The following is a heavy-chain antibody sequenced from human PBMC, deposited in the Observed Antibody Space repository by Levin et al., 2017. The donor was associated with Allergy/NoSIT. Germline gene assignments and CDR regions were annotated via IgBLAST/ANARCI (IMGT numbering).Heavy chain of an antibody. CDR1: GGSISSYY. V-gene: IGHV4-59*08. J-gene: IGHJ4*02. CDR2: IYYSGST. Sequence: SETLSLTCTVSGGSISSYYWSWIRQPPGKGLEWIGYIYYSGSTNYNPSLKSRVTISVDTSKNQFSLKLSSVTAADTAVYYCARRRSSGWCDYWGQGTLVTVSS. D-gene: IGHD6-19*01. CDR3: ARRRSSGWCDY.